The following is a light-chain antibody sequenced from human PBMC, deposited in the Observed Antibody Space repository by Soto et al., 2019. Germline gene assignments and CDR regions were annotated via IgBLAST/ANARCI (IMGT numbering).Light chain of an antibody. CDR1: SSDVGGSKY. V-gene: IGLV2-14*01. CDR2: KVS. Sequence: QSALTQPASVSGSPGQSITISCTGTSSDVGGSKYVSWYQQYPGKVPKLLINKVSNRPSGVSNRFSGSKSGNTASLTISGLLAEDEADYFCNSSTTDSLYVFGTGTKVTVL. J-gene: IGLJ1*01. CDR3: NSSTTDSLYV.